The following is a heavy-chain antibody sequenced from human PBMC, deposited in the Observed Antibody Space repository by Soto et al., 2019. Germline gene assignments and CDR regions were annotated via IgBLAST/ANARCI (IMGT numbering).Heavy chain of an antibody. V-gene: IGHV1-8*01. J-gene: IGHJ4*02. CDR1: GYTFTSYD. Sequence: ASVKVSCKASGYTFTSYDSKWVRQATGQGLEWMGWMNPNSGNTGYAQRFQGRVTMTRNTSISTAYMELSSLRSEDTAVYYCARGVGYVEFDYWGQGTLVTVSS. D-gene: IGHD5-12*01. CDR3: ARGVGYVEFDY. CDR2: MNPNSGNT.